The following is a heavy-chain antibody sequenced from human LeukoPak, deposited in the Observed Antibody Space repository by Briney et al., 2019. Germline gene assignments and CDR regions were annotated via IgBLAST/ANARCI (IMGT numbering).Heavy chain of an antibody. J-gene: IGHJ6*03. CDR3: ARDSLVAYSSGWYYYYMDV. CDR2: IIPIFGTA. D-gene: IGHD6-19*01. Sequence: SVKVSCKASGGTFISYAISWVRQAPGQGLEWMGGIIPIFGTANYAQKFQGRVTITTDESTSRAYMELSSLRSEDTAVYYCARDSLVAYSSGWYYYYMDVWGKGTTVTVSS. V-gene: IGHV1-69*05. CDR1: GGTFISYA.